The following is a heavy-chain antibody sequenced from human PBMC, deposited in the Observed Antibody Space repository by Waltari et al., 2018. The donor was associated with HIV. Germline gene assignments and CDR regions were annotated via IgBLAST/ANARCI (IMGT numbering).Heavy chain of an antibody. Sequence: VQLVQSGTEVKKPGESLTISCKASGYRVTTYWLAWVGQRPGKGLEWMGIFYPGDSETRYSPSFEGQVTISVDKSIATAYLQWSSLKASDSAVYYCARPGLAYCGGDCYYHFWGQGTLVSVSS. CDR1: GYRVTTYW. CDR2: FYPGDSET. V-gene: IGHV5-51*01. CDR3: ARPGLAYCGGDCYYHF. D-gene: IGHD2-21*02. J-gene: IGHJ4*02.